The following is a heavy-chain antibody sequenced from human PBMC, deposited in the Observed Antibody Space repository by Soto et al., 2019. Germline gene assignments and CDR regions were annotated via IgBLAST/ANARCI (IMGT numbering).Heavy chain of an antibody. CDR3: ARLPFPWGWFDP. V-gene: IGHV3-11*01. CDR2: ISGSGRTI. CDR1: GIIFSDY. Sequence: QVQLVESGGGLVKPGGSLRLSCAASGIIFSDYMSWVRQAPGKWLEWLSYISGSGRTIYSADSVKGRFTISRDNATNSLHLQMNSLIAEDTAVYYCARLPFPWGWFDPWGQGTLVTVYS. J-gene: IGHJ5*02. D-gene: IGHD3-16*01.